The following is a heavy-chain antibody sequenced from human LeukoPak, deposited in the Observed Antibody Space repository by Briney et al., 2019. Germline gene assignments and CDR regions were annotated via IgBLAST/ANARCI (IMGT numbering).Heavy chain of an antibody. V-gene: IGHV3-33*08. J-gene: IGHJ3*01. D-gene: IGHD3-10*01. CDR3: ARGPYYNPSDAFDL. CDR1: GFIFRNFA. Sequence: GGSLRLSCAASGFIFRNFAMQWVRQAPGKGLEWVGVMWTDRSDKYYADSVKGRFTISRDNSRNALYLQMSSLRAEGTAVYYCARGPYYNPSDAFDLWGQGTVVTVFS. CDR2: MWTDRSDK.